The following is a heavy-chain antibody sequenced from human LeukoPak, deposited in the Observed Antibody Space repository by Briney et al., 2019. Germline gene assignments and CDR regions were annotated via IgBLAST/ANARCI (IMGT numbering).Heavy chain of an antibody. CDR3: ASPRPNDYGDYYFDY. D-gene: IGHD4-17*01. CDR2: ISAYNGNT. J-gene: IGHJ4*02. V-gene: IGHV1-18*01. CDR1: GYTFTSYG. Sequence: ASVKVSCKASGYTFTSYGISWVRQAPGQGLEWMGWISAYNGNTNYAQKLQGRVTMTTDTSTSTAYMELRSLRSDDTAVCYCASPRPNDYGDYYFDYWGQGTLVTVSS.